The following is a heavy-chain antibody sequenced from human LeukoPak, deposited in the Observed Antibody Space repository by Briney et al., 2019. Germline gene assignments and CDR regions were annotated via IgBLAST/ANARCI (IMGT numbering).Heavy chain of an antibody. V-gene: IGHV3-23*01. D-gene: IGHD3-10*02. CDR2: ISGSGGST. Sequence: PGGSLRLSCVASGFTFGNYAMSWVRQAPGKGLEWVSVISGSGGSTYYADSVKGRFTISRDNSKNTLYLQMNSLRAEDTAVYYCAELGITMIGGVWGKGTTVTISS. J-gene: IGHJ6*04. CDR3: AELGITMIGGV. CDR1: GFTFGNYA.